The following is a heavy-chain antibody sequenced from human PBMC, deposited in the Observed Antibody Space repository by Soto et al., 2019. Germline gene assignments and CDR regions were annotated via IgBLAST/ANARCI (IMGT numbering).Heavy chain of an antibody. CDR2: ISGSGHTT. Sequence: EVQVLESGGGLVQPGGSLRLSCAASGFTFRNYAMSWVRQTPGKGLEWVSDISGSGHTTHYADSVKGRFTISRDNSKNTLFRQMNSLRVEDTAVYYCAKDGYFGSGSRDYFDYWGQGTLVSVSS. D-gene: IGHD3-10*01. CDR3: AKDGYFGSGSRDYFDY. V-gene: IGHV3-23*01. J-gene: IGHJ4*02. CDR1: GFTFRNYA.